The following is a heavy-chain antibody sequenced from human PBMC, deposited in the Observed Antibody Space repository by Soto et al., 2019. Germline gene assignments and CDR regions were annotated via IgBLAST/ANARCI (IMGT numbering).Heavy chain of an antibody. CDR2: IYYSGST. CDR1: GGSISSGVYY. J-gene: IGHJ4*02. V-gene: IGHV4-31*01. D-gene: IGHD3-16*02. Sequence: QVQLQESGPGLVKPSQTLSLTCTVSGGSISSGVYYWNWIRQYPGKCLEWIGYIYYSGSTYYNPSRKSTITISLYTSKNQFSPKLSSVTAADTAVYYCARGGSYHELVSDHWGQGTLVTVSS. CDR3: ARGGSYHELVSDH.